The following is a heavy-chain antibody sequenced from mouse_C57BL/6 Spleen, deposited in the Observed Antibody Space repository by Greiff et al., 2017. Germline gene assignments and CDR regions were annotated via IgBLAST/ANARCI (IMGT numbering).Heavy chain of an antibody. CDR2: IDPEDGET. D-gene: IGHD2-4*01. CDR3: ARYYDYAENWFAY. Sequence: DVKLVEPGAELVKPGASVKLSCTASGFNIKDYYMHWVKQRPEQGLEWIGRIDPEDGETKYAPKFQGKATVTADTSSNTAYLQLSSLTSADTAVFYCARYYDYAENWFAYGGQGTLVTVSA. J-gene: IGHJ3*01. CDR1: GFNIKDYY. V-gene: IGHV14-2*01.